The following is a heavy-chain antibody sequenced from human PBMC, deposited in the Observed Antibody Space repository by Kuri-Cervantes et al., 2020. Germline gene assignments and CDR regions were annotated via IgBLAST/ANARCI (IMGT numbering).Heavy chain of an antibody. CDR1: GYTFTGYY. J-gene: IGHJ4*02. D-gene: IGHD6-19*01. V-gene: IGHV1-2*02. CDR3: ATSPRKAVAFLIYFDY. Sequence: ASVKVSCKASGYTFTGYYMHWVRQAPGQGLEWMGWINPNSGGTNYAQKFQGRVTTTRDTSISTAYMELSRLRSDDTAVYYCATSPRKAVAFLIYFDYWGQGTLVTVSS. CDR2: INPNSGGT.